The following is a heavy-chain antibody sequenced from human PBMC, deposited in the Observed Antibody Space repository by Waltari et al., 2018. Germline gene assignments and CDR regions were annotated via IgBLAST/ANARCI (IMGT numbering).Heavy chain of an antibody. J-gene: IGHJ4*02. CDR2: ISSSSSYI. Sequence: EVQLVESGGGLVKPGGSLGLSCAASGFTVSSYSMNWVRQAPGKGLEWVSSISSSSSYIYYADSVKGRFTISRDNAKNSLYLQMNSLRAEDTAVYYCARAPKAAAAVDYWGQGTLVTVSS. CDR3: ARAPKAAAAVDY. D-gene: IGHD6-13*01. V-gene: IGHV3-21*01. CDR1: GFTVSSYS.